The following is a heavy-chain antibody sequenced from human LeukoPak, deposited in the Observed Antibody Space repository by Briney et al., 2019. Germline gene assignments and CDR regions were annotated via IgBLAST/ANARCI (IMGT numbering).Heavy chain of an antibody. CDR2: ISSVVYTT. J-gene: IGHJ4*02. V-gene: IGHV3-48*03. Sequence: GGSLRLSCTDSGFTFSSHDMNWVRQAPGKGLGWVSYISSVVYTTRYADSVNGRFTISRDTAPTSLYLPINSLRVADTAVYYCARDHNSAFANWGQGTLVSVAS. CDR1: GFTFSSHD. CDR3: ARDHNSAFAN. D-gene: IGHD1-1*01.